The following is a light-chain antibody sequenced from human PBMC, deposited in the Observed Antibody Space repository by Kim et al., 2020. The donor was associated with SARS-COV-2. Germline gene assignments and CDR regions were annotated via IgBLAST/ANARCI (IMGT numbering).Light chain of an antibody. Sequence: GQRVTISCTGSSSNIGAGYDVHWYQQLPGTAPKLLIYGNSNRPSGVPDRFSGSKSGTSASLAITGLQAEDEADYYCQSYDSSLFWVFGGGTKLTVL. J-gene: IGLJ3*02. CDR2: GNS. CDR3: QSYDSSLFWV. CDR1: SSNIGAGYD. V-gene: IGLV1-40*01.